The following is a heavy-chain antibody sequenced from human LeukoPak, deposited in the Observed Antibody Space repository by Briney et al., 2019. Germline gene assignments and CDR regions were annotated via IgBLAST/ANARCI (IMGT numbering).Heavy chain of an antibody. CDR2: ISYEGSNN. CDR3: ARDLAPGITMVRESLSSYPRGD. Sequence: GRSLTLSCAAAGFTFSSYSMGCVRQAAGEVLGWVAVISYEGSNNNYTDSVKGHFTISRDNSKNTLYLQMNSLRAEDTAVYYCARDLAPGITMVRESLSSYPRGDWGQGTLVTVSS. J-gene: IGHJ4*02. D-gene: IGHD3-10*01. CDR1: GFTFSSYS. V-gene: IGHV3-30*04.